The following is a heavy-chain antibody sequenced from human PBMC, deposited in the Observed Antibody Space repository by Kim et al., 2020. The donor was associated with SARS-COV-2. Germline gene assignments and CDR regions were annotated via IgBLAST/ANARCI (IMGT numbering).Heavy chain of an antibody. D-gene: IGHD4-17*01. J-gene: IGHJ4*02. V-gene: IGHV3-48*02. CDR3: ARDSTTVTTPPYFDY. CDR2: ISSSSSTI. Sequence: GGSLRLSCAASGFTFSSYSMNWVRQAPGKGLEWVSYISSSSSTIYYADSVKGRFTISRDNAKNSLYLQMNSLRDEDTAVYYCARDSTTVTTPPYFDYWGQGTLVTVSS. CDR1: GFTFSSYS.